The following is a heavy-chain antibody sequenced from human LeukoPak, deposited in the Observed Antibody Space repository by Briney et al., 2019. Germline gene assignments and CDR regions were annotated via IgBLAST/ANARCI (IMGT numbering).Heavy chain of an antibody. CDR1: GFTFSSYW. CDR2: IKPDGSEK. CDR3: ARERMYSGSGSTYPYYDY. J-gene: IGHJ4*02. V-gene: IGHV3-7*01. D-gene: IGHD3-10*01. Sequence: GGSLRLSCAASGFTFSSYWMSWVRQSPGKGLEWVANIKPDGSEKYFMDSVKGRFTISRDNAKNALYLEMNSLRAEDTAEYFCARERMYSGSGSTYPYYDYWGQGTQVTVSS.